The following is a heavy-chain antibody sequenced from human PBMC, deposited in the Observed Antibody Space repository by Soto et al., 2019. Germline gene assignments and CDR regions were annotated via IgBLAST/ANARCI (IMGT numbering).Heavy chain of an antibody. J-gene: IGHJ3*01. CDR1: GDSITSSQW. CDR2: TSYERRP. V-gene: IGHV4-4*02. CDR3: ARDGAYGSGNSKVWAVDF. Sequence: QVQLQESGPGLVRPSGTLSLTCAVFGDSITSSQWWTWVRQTPGKGLEWIGETSYERRPNYNPSRKGRVTIAVDTSNNHFSLELSSVTAADTAVYYCARDGAYGSGNSKVWAVDFWGQGTMGTVS. D-gene: IGHD3-10*01.